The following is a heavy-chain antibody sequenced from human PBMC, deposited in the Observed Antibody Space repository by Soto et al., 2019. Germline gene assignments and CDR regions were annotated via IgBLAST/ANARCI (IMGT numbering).Heavy chain of an antibody. V-gene: IGHV3-33*01. D-gene: IGHD1-7*01. J-gene: IGHJ4*02. Sequence: TGGSLRLSCAGSGSAFTRSGMHWVRQAPGKGLQWVAFIYYDGTNKFYADSVMGRFSISRDNSENTLFLQMNSLRAEDTAVYYCARDKGTTSMDNWGQGTLVTVSS. CDR1: GSAFTRSG. CDR2: IYYDGTNK. CDR3: ARDKGTTSMDN.